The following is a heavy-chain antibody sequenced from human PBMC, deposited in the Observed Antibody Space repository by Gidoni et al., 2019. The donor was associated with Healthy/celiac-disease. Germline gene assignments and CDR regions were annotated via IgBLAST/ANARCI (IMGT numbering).Heavy chain of an antibody. CDR3: ARDYYDSSGYYPSLGY. CDR2: IYYSGST. D-gene: IGHD3-22*01. V-gene: IGHV4-31*03. Sequence: QVQMQESGPGLVKPSQTLSLTCTVSGGSISSGGYYWSWIRQHPGKGREWIGYIYYSGSTYYNPSLKSRVTISVDTSKNQFSLKLSSVTAADTAVYYCARDYYDSSGYYPSLGYWGQGTLVTVSS. J-gene: IGHJ4*02. CDR1: GGSISSGGYY.